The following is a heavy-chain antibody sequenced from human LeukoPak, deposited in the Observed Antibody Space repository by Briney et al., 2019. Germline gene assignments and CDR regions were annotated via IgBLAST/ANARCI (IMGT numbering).Heavy chain of an antibody. J-gene: IGHJ4*02. Sequence: GGSLRLSCAASGFTFSSYGMHWVRQAPGKGLEWVAVISYDGGNKYYADSVKGRFTISRDNSKNTLYLQMNSLRAEDTAVYYCAKPDWGDTTVMVLGWGQGTLVTVSS. D-gene: IGHD5-18*01. CDR3: AKPDWGDTTVMVLG. V-gene: IGHV3-30*18. CDR2: ISYDGGNK. CDR1: GFTFSSYG.